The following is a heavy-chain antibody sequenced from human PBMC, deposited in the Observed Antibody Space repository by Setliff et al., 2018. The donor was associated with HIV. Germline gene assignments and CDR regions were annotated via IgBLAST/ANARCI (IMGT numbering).Heavy chain of an antibody. V-gene: IGHV3-21*01. Sequence: GGSLRLSCTASGFTFGDYAMSWVRQAPGKGLEWVSSISSSSSYIYYADSVKGRFTISRDNAKNSLYLQMNSLRAEDTAVYYCARELTYYYDSSGPHDALDIWGQGMPVTVSS. CDR1: GFTFGDYA. CDR3: ARELTYYYDSSGPHDALDI. CDR2: ISSSSSYI. D-gene: IGHD3-22*01. J-gene: IGHJ3*02.